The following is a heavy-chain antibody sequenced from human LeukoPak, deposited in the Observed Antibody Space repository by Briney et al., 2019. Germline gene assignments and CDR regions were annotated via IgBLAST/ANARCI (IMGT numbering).Heavy chain of an antibody. D-gene: IGHD3-10*01. J-gene: IGHJ4*02. CDR1: GYSINSGYY. Sequence: SETLSLTCTVSGYSINSGYYWSWIRQPPGKGLEWIGYIYYSGSTNYNPSLKSRVTISVDTSKNQFSLKLSSVTAADTAVYYCARGGSGSYHPLGYWGQGTLVTVSS. CDR3: ARGGSGSYHPLGY. CDR2: IYYSGST. V-gene: IGHV4-61*01.